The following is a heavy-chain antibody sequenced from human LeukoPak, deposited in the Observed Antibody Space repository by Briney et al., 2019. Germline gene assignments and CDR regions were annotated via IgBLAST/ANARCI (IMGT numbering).Heavy chain of an antibody. D-gene: IGHD6-6*01. CDR3: AHSINSSSFYFQH. Sequence: ASVKVSYKASGYTFTGYYMHWVRQAPGQGLEWLGWINHNSCGTNYAQKFQGRVTMTRDTSISTAYMELSRLRSDDTAVYYCAHSINSSSFYFQHWGQGTLVTVSS. CDR2: INHNSCGT. J-gene: IGHJ1*01. V-gene: IGHV1-2*02. CDR1: GYTFTGYY.